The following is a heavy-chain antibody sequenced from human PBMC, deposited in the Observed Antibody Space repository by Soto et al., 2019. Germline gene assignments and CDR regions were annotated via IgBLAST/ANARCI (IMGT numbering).Heavy chain of an antibody. Sequence: GASVKVSCKVSGYTLTELSMHWVRQAPGKGLEWMGGFDPEDGETIYAQKFQGRVTMTEDTSTDTAYMELSSLRSEDTAVYYCATDLMDDSSGYHLDTFDYWGQGALVTVSS. V-gene: IGHV1-24*01. J-gene: IGHJ4*02. D-gene: IGHD3-22*01. CDR2: FDPEDGET. CDR3: ATDLMDDSSGYHLDTFDY. CDR1: GYTLTELS.